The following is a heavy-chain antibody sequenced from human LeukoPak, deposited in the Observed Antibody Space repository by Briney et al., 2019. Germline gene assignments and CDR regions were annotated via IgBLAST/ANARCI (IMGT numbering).Heavy chain of an antibody. CDR1: GFTFSSYA. V-gene: IGHV3-23*01. D-gene: IGHD3-22*01. J-gene: IGHJ4*02. Sequence: GGSLRLSCAASGFTFSSYAMSWVRQAPGKGLEWVSAISGSGDYTYYADSVKGRFTISRDNSKNTLYLQMNSLRAEDTAVYYCAKSLSGYYSYFDYWGQGTLVTVSS. CDR2: ISGSGDYT. CDR3: AKSLSGYYSYFDY.